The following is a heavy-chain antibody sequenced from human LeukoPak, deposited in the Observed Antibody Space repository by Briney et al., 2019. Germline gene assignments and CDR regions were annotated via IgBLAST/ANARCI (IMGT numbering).Heavy chain of an antibody. J-gene: IGHJ4*02. CDR3: ASINSAATNRYFFDY. Sequence: SETLSLTCTVSGGSISSYYWSWIRQPAGKGLEWIGRIYTSGSTNYNPSLRSRVSISVDTSKSQVSLTLNSVTAADTAVYYCASINSAATNRYFFDYWGQGSLVTVSS. V-gene: IGHV4-4*07. D-gene: IGHD6-25*01. CDR1: GGSISSYY. CDR2: IYTSGST.